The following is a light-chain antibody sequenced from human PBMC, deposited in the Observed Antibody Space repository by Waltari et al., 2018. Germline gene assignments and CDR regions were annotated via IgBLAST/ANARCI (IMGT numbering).Light chain of an antibody. J-gene: IGLJ3*02. CDR2: DVT. V-gene: IGLV2-14*01. CDR1: ISDVGGDNY. CDR3: TSYTNLNTWV. Sequence: QSALTQPASVSGSPGQSIPIFCTGSISDVGGDNYFSWYQQVPGVAPKLIIYDVTKRPSGVSNRFSGSKSGYTASLTISGLQAADEADYYCTSYTNLNTWVFGGGTKLTVL.